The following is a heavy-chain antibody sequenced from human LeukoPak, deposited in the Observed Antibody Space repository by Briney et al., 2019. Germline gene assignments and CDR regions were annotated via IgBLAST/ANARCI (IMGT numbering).Heavy chain of an antibody. CDR1: GFTFSSYS. CDR2: ISYDGSNK. D-gene: IGHD2-2*01. Sequence: GGSLRLSCAASGFTFSSYSMNWVRQAPGKGLEWVAVISYDGSNKYYADSVKGRFTISRDNSKNTLYLQMNSLRAEDTAVYYCAREDIVVVPAARYFDYWGQGTLVTVSS. CDR3: AREDIVVVPAARYFDY. J-gene: IGHJ4*02. V-gene: IGHV3-30*03.